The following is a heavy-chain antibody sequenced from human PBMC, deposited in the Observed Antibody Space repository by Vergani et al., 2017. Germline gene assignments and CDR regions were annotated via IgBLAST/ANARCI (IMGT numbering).Heavy chain of an antibody. CDR3: AREEGRTMVRGVIILDGMDV. CDR1: GFTFSSYW. CDR2: INSDGSST. Sequence: EVQLVESGGGLVQPGGSLSLSCAASGFTFSSYWMHWVRQAPGKGLVGVARINSDGSSTSYADSVKGRFTISGDNAKKTLYLQMNSLRAEDTAVYYCAREEGRTMVRGVIILDGMDVWGQGTTVTVSS. V-gene: IGHV3-74*01. D-gene: IGHD3-10*01. J-gene: IGHJ6*02.